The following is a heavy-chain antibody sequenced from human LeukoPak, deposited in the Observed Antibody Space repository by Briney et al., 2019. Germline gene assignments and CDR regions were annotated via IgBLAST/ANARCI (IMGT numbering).Heavy chain of an antibody. V-gene: IGHV3-49*03. CDR2: IRSKAYGGTT. CDR3: TRSPLYCSSTSMGYYGSGSYCPTLYYYMDV. D-gene: IGHD3-10*01. CDR1: GFTFGDYA. J-gene: IGHJ6*03. Sequence: GSLRLSCTASGFTFGDYAMSWFRQAPGKGLEWVGFIRSKAYGGTTEYAASVKGRFTISRDDYKSMAYLQMNSLKTEDTAVYYCTRSPLYCSSTSMGYYGSGSYCPTLYYYMDVWGKGTTVTVSS.